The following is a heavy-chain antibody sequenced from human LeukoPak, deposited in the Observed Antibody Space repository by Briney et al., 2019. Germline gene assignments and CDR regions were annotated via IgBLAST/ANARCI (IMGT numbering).Heavy chain of an antibody. D-gene: IGHD2-2*01. Sequence: SETLSLTCTVSAGSISSSSYFWGWIRQPPGKGLEWIGRIYYSGSTYYNPSLKSRVTISVDTSKNQFSLKLSSVTAADTAVYYCARVVVVPAAIGYYYYYMDVWGKGTTVTVSS. V-gene: IGHV4-39*07. J-gene: IGHJ6*03. CDR2: IYYSGST. CDR3: ARVVVVPAAIGYYYYYMDV. CDR1: AGSISSSSYF.